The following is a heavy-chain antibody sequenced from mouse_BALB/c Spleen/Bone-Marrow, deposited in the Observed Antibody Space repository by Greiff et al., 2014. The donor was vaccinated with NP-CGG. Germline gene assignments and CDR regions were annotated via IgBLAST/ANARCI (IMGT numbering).Heavy chain of an antibody. Sequence: VQLQQSGAELVKPGASVKLSCTASGFSIKDTYMHWVKQRPEQGLEWIGRIDPANGNTKCDPKFQGKATITADTSSNTAYLQLSSLTSEDTAVYYCAIYYYGSSGFAYWGQGTLVTVSA. J-gene: IGHJ3*01. CDR3: AIYYYGSSGFAY. V-gene: IGHV14-3*02. CDR1: GFSIKDTY. CDR2: IDPANGNT. D-gene: IGHD1-1*01.